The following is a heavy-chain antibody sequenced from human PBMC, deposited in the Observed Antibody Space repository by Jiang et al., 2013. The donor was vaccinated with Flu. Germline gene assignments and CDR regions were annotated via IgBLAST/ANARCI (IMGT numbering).Heavy chain of an antibody. CDR1: GGTLSSYA. Sequence: GAEVKKPGSSLRVSCKASGGTLSSYASNWVRQAPGQGLEWMGGIIPIFGTTKYAQKFQGRVTITADESTGTVYMELTSLKSEDTAVYYCARAIGGYSYGPFEFWGQGTLVTVSA. D-gene: IGHD5-18*01. V-gene: IGHV1-69*01. J-gene: IGHJ4*02. CDR2: IIPIFGTT. CDR3: ARAIGGYSYGPFEF.